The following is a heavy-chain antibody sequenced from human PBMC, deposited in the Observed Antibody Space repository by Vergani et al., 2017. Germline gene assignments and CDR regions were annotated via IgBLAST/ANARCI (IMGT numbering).Heavy chain of an antibody. D-gene: IGHD4-23*01. CDR3: ARDNKQLRPRAFDL. J-gene: IGHJ3*01. CDR2: IYVSGIT. Sequence: QVQLQESGPGLVKPSQTLSLTCTVSGASINNDFYYWHWIRQPAGKGLEWIGRIYVSGITDYNSSLHSRVSMSVDTSKNQFSLTLTSVTAADTAVYYCARDNKQLRPRAFDLGVQGTMVTVSS. V-gene: IGHV4-61*02. CDR1: GASINNDFYY.